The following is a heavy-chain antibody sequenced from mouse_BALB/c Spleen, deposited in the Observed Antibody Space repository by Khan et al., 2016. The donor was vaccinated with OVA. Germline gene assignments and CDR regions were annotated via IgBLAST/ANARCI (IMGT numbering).Heavy chain of an antibody. CDR2: ISTYSGNT. Sequence: VQLQQSGPELVRPGVSVKISCKGSGYTFTDYAMHWVKQSHAKSLEWIGVISTYSGNTNYNQKFKGKATMTVDKSSSTAYMELDSLTSEDSAIYSGARPGLRRGAWFAYWGQGTLVTVSA. D-gene: IGHD2-2*01. V-gene: IGHV1S137*01. CDR1: GYTFTDYA. J-gene: IGHJ3*01. CDR3: ARPGLRRGAWFAY.